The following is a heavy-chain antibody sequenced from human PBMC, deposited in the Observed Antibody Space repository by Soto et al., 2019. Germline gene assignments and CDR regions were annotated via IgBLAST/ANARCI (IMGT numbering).Heavy chain of an antibody. CDR2: IYYSGST. J-gene: IGHJ4*02. Sequence: SETLSLTCTVSGGSISSYYWSWIRQPPGKGLEWIGYIYYSGSTNYNPSLKSRVTISVDRSKNQFSLKLSSVTAEDTAVYYCARRGPGTYFDYWGQGTLVTVSS. V-gene: IGHV4-59*12. CDR1: GGSISSYY. CDR3: ARRGPGTYFDY. D-gene: IGHD6-13*01.